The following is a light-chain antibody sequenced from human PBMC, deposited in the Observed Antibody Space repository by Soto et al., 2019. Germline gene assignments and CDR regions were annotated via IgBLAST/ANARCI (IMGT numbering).Light chain of an antibody. V-gene: IGLV2-11*01. CDR1: SSDVGGYNT. Sequence: QSALTQPRSVSGSPGQSVTISCTGTSSDVGGYNTVSWYQQYPGKAPKFMIYDVNKRPSGVPDRFSGSKSGNTASLTISGLQAEDEADSYCCSFAGHYTLVFGGGTKLTVL. CDR3: CSFAGHYTLV. J-gene: IGLJ2*01. CDR2: DVN.